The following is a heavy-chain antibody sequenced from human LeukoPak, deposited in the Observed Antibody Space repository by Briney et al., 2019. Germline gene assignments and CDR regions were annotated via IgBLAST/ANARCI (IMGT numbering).Heavy chain of an antibody. CDR2: IIPIIGTA. Sequence: ASVKVSCKASGCTFSSYAISWVRQAPGQGLEWMGGIIPIIGTANYAQKFQGRVTITTDESTSTAYMELSSLRSEDTAVYYCARDLSNGDPPNYYYYMDVWGKGTTVTVSS. J-gene: IGHJ6*03. V-gene: IGHV1-69*05. CDR1: GCTFSSYA. D-gene: IGHD2-8*01. CDR3: ARDLSNGDPPNYYYYMDV.